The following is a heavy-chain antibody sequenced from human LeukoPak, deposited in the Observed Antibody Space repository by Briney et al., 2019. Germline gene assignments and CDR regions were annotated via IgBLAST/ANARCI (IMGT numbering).Heavy chain of an antibody. J-gene: IGHJ4*02. V-gene: IGHV4-4*07. CDR2: VYSSGVG. CDR3: AREEFLHEIDSSGYFVY. D-gene: IGHD3-22*01. CDR1: GGSITGYY. Sequence: PSETLSLTCTVSGGSITGYYWNWIRQPAGQGLEWLGRVYSSGVGNYDPSLTSRVTMSVDTSKNQFSLKLTSLTAADTAVYYCAREEFLHEIDSSGYFVYWGQGTLVTVSS.